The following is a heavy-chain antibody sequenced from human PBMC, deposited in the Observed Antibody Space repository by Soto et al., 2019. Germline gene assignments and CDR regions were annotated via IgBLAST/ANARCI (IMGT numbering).Heavy chain of an antibody. V-gene: IGHV3-7*01. J-gene: IGHJ4*02. CDR3: VREGEPYSKGCRKCGSYDY. Sequence: EVQLVESGGGLVQPGESLRLSCAASGYILSNYWMSWVRQAPGKGLEWVANIRKDGGEKYLVDSLKGRFTISRDNAKNSLDRQRSGLRAEDTAIYYCVREGEPYSKGCRKCGSYDYWGQGTLVTVCS. CDR1: GYILSNYW. D-gene: IGHD6-19*01. CDR2: IRKDGGEK.